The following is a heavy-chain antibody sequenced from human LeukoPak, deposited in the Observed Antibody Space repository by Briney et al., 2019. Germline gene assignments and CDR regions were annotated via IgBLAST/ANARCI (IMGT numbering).Heavy chain of an antibody. CDR3: AQAGGSGSYHYYGMDV. CDR2: ISGSGGNT. D-gene: IGHD3-10*01. J-gene: IGHJ6*02. Sequence: GGSLRLSCAASGFTFSSYDMSWVRQAPGKGLEWVSSISGSGGNTYYADSVKGRFTISRDNSKNTLYLQMNSLRGEDTAVFYCAQAGGSGSYHYYGMDVWGQGTTVTVSS. CDR1: GFTFSSYD. V-gene: IGHV3-23*01.